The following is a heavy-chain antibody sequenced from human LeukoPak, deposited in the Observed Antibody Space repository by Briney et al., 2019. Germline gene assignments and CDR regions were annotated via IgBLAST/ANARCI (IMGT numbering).Heavy chain of an antibody. CDR2: ISSSGSTI. Sequence: GSLRLSCAASGFTFSDYYMSWIRQAPGKGLEGVSYISSSGSTIYYADSVKGRFTISRDNAKNSLYLQMNSLRAEDTAVYYCARDNCSSTSCSERYYYYYGMDVWGQGTTVTVSS. J-gene: IGHJ6*02. CDR1: GFTFSDYY. D-gene: IGHD2-2*01. CDR3: ARDNCSSTSCSERYYYYYGMDV. V-gene: IGHV3-11*01.